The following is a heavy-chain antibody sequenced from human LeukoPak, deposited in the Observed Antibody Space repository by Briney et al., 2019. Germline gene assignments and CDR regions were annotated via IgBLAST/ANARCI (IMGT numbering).Heavy chain of an antibody. D-gene: IGHD6-13*01. V-gene: IGHV3-9*01. CDR2: ISWNSGSI. CDR3: AKDIYGGIAAAGIFGTFDY. CDR1: GFTFDDYA. Sequence: GGSLRLSCAASGFTFDDYAMHWVRQAPGKGLKWVSGISWNSGSIGYADPVKGRFPISRDNAKNSLYLQMNSLRAEDTALYYCAKDIYGGIAAAGIFGTFDYWGQGTLVTVSS. J-gene: IGHJ4*02.